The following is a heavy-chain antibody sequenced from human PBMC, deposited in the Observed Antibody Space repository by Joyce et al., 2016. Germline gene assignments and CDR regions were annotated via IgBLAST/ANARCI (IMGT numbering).Heavy chain of an antibody. CDR2: SNPDRGDT. V-gene: IGHV1-2*02. CDR1: GFSFSGYY. CDR3: AREYGGTFYFDY. Sequence: QVQLVQSGAEVKNPGASVKVSCKASGFSFSGYYKHWVRQAPGQGLEWRGWSNPDRGDTICAQKFQGRVTMTRDTSSSTVYLELGRLTSDDTALYYCAREYGGTFYFDYWGQVTLVTVSS. D-gene: IGHD4-23*01. J-gene: IGHJ4*02.